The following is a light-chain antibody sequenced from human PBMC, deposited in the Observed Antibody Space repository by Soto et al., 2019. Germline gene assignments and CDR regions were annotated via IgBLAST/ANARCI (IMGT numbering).Light chain of an antibody. CDR2: DVT. CDR1: SSDIGDYDY. J-gene: IGLJ2*01. Sequence: QSALTQPASVSGSPGQSITISCTGTSSDIGDYDYVSWYQHLPGKDPKLLIFDVTHRPSGVSDRFSGSKSGNTASLTISGVRPEDEADYYCCSYTDIALDVVFGGGTQLTVL. V-gene: IGLV2-14*01. CDR3: CSYTDIALDVV.